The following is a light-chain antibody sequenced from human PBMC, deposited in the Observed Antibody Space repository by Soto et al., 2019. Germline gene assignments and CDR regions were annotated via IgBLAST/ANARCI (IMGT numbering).Light chain of an antibody. Sequence: QSVLTQPPSASGSPGQSVTISCTGTSSDVGGYNFVSWYQHHPGKAPKLIIYEVTKRPSGVPNRFSGSKSGNTASLTVSGLQAEDEADYYCNSYAGSNTYVFGTGTKVTVL. CDR3: NSYAGSNTYV. J-gene: IGLJ1*01. V-gene: IGLV2-8*01. CDR1: SSDVGGYNF. CDR2: EVT.